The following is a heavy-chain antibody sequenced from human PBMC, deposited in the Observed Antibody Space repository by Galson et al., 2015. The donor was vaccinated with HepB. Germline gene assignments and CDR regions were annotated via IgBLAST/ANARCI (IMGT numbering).Heavy chain of an antibody. Sequence: SVKVSCKASGYTFTSYAMHWVRQAPGQRLEWMGWINAGNGNTKYSQKFQGRVTITRDTSACTAYMELSSLRSEDTAVYYCARDPKGIVGPNGFDYWGQGTLVTVSS. CDR3: ARDPKGIVGPNGFDY. CDR1: GYTFTSYA. CDR2: INAGNGNT. J-gene: IGHJ4*02. D-gene: IGHD1-26*01. V-gene: IGHV1-3*01.